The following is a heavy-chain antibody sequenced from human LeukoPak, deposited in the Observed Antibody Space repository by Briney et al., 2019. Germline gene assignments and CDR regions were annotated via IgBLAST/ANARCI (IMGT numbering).Heavy chain of an antibody. CDR3: ASGSRFDY. D-gene: IGHD5/OR15-5a*01. CDR1: GFTFSSYA. J-gene: IGHJ4*02. CDR2: IYSGGSI. Sequence: PGGSLRLSCAASGFTFSSYAMHWVRQAPGKGLEWVSVIYSGGSIYYADSVKGRFTISRHNSKNTLYLQMNSLRPEDTAVYYCASGSRFDYWGQGTLVTVSS. V-gene: IGHV3-53*04.